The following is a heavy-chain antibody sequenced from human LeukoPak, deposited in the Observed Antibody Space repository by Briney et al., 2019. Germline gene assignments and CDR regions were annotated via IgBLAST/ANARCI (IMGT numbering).Heavy chain of an antibody. CDR1: GFIFSNYW. J-gene: IGHJ4*02. CDR3: AREGMATINF. Sequence: GGSLRLSRAASGFIFSNYWMSWVRQAPGKGLEWVANINQDGSGKWYVDSVKGRFTISRDNAKDSLYLQMSSLRVEDTAVYYCAREGMATINFWGQGTLVTVSP. CDR2: INQDGSGK. D-gene: IGHD5-12*01. V-gene: IGHV3-7*01.